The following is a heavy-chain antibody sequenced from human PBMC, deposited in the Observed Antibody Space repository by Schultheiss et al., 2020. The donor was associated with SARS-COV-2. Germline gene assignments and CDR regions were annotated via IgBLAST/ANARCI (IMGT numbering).Heavy chain of an antibody. CDR3: ARVVGGPTFEAFFGMDV. CDR2: IYYSGST. J-gene: IGHJ6*02. Sequence: SETLSLTCTVSGGSISSYYWSWIRQPPGKGLEWIGYIYYSGSTNYNPSLKSRVTISVDTSKNQVSLKVRSVTAADTAVYYCARVVGGPTFEAFFGMDVWGQGTTVTVSS. V-gene: IGHV4-59*01. CDR1: GGSISSYY. D-gene: IGHD1-26*01.